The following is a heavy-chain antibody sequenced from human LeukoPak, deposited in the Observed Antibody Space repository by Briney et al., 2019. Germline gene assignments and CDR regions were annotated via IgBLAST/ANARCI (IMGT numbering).Heavy chain of an antibody. D-gene: IGHD3-9*01. Sequence: ASVKVSCKASGYTFTSYDINWVRQATGQGLEWMGWMNPNSGNTGYAQKFQGRVTMTRNTSISTAYVELSSLRSEDTAVYYCARGGILTGYYHYYYGMDVWGQGTTVTVSS. CDR2: MNPNSGNT. CDR1: GYTFTSYD. V-gene: IGHV1-8*01. J-gene: IGHJ6*02. CDR3: ARGGILTGYYHYYYGMDV.